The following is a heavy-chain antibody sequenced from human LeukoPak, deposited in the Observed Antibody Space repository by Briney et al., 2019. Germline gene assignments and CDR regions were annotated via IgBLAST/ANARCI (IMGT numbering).Heavy chain of an antibody. D-gene: IGHD4-17*01. Sequence: GGSLRLSCAASGFTFSSYSMNWVRQAPGKGLEWVSYISSSSTIYYADSVKGRFTISRDNAKNSLYLQMNSLRAEDTAVYYCAVDCGDYLYEASDYWGQGTLVTVSS. CDR1: GFTFSSYS. CDR3: AVDCGDYLYEASDY. J-gene: IGHJ4*02. V-gene: IGHV3-48*01. CDR2: ISSSSTI.